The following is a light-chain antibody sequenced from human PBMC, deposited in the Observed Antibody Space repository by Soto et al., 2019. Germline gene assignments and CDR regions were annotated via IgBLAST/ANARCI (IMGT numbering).Light chain of an antibody. V-gene: IGLV2-14*03. Sequence: QSVRTQPDSVSGSPGESITISCTGTNTDIGGYNYVSWYQQHPGKAPKLVIYDVSSRPSGVSSRFSGSKSGYTASLTISGLQAEDDAHYYCSSYSTYRTLEVFGTGTKVTVL. CDR2: DVS. CDR1: NTDIGGYNY. CDR3: SSYSTYRTLEV. J-gene: IGLJ1*01.